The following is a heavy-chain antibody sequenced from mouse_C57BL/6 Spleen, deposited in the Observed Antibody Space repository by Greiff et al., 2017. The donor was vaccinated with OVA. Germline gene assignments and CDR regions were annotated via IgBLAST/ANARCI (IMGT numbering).Heavy chain of an antibody. CDR2: INPGSGGT. V-gene: IGHV1-54*01. D-gene: IGHD4-1*01. CDR3: ARNWDGYFDV. J-gene: IGHJ1*03. CDR1: GYAFTNYL. Sequence: VQLQQSGAELVRPGTSVKVSCKASGYAFTNYLIEWVKQRPGQGLEWIGVINPGSGGTNYNEKFKGKATLTADKSSSTAYMQLSSLTSEDSAVYLCARNWDGYFDVWGTGTTVTVSS.